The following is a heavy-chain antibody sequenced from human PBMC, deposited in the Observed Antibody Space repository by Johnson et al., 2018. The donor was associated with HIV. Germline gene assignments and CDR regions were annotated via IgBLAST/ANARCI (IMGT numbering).Heavy chain of an antibody. CDR1: GFTFSSYG. Sequence: VQLVESGGGVVQPGGSLRLSCVASGFTFSSYGMHWVRQSPGKGLEWVAFIGDDGSNKYYGDSVKGRFAISRDNSNNTVYLQMNSLRPEDTAVYYCARDPRGIYYDSSGPSQRAFDIWGQGTMVTVSS. CDR2: IGDDGSNK. CDR3: ARDPRGIYYDSSGPSQRAFDI. J-gene: IGHJ3*02. D-gene: IGHD3-22*01. V-gene: IGHV3-30*02.